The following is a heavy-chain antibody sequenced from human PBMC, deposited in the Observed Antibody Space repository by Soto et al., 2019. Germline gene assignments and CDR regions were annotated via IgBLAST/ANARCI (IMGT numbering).Heavy chain of an antibody. CDR3: ASPRGITIFGVVPSMAYGMDV. CDR2: IIPIFGTA. Sequence: QVQLVQSGDEVKKPGASVKVSCKASGGTFSSYAISWVRQAPGQGLEWMGGIIPIFGTANYAQKFQGRVTITADESTSTAYMELSSLRSEDTAVYYCASPRGITIFGVVPSMAYGMDVWGQGTTVTVSS. J-gene: IGHJ6*02. V-gene: IGHV1-69*01. CDR1: GGTFSSYA. D-gene: IGHD3-3*01.